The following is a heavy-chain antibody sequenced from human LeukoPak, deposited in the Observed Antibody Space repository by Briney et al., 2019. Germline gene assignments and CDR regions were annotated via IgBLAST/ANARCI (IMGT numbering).Heavy chain of an antibody. CDR1: GGSISSYY. CDR3: ARGGSGSFSALFDY. Sequence: SETLSLTCTVSGGSISSYYWSWIRQPPGKGLEWIGYIYYSGSTNYNPSLKSRVTISVDTSKNQFSLKLSSVTAADTAVYYCARGGSGSFSALFDYWGQGTLVTVSS. V-gene: IGHV4-59*01. D-gene: IGHD3-10*01. CDR2: IYYSGST. J-gene: IGHJ4*02.